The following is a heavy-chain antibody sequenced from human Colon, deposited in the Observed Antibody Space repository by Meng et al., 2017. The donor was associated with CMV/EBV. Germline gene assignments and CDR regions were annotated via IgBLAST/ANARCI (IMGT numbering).Heavy chain of an antibody. CDR3: SRGRGASSWFDP. D-gene: IGHD1-26*01. J-gene: IGHJ5*02. Sequence: CEASGYTFTACYIPWVRQDPGQGLEWVGRLNPDNGGTIYARKFQGRVTMTRDTSIRTAYMELSRLSSDDTAVYYCSRGRGASSWFDPWGHGTLVTVSS. V-gene: IGHV1-2*06. CDR1: GYTFTACY. CDR2: LNPDNGGT.